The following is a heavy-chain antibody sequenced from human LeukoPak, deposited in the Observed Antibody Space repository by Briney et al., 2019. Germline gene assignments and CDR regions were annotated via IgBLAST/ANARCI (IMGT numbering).Heavy chain of an antibody. V-gene: IGHV3-23*01. J-gene: IGHJ4*02. CDR1: GFTFSNYA. CDR3: AKGLISTAGDY. D-gene: IGHD3-16*01. Sequence: GGSLRLSCAASGFTFSNYAMSWVRQAPGKGLEWVSAISGSGGSTYYTDSVKGRFTISRDNSKNTLYLQMNSLRAADTALYYCAKGLISTAGDYWGQGTPLTVSS. CDR2: ISGSGGST.